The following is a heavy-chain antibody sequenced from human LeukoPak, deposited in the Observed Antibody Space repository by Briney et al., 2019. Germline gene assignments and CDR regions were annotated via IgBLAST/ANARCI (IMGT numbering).Heavy chain of an antibody. CDR2: ISGSGGST. Sequence: GGSLRLSCAASGFTFSSYAMSWVRQAPGKGLEWVSAISGSGGSTYYADSVKGRFTISRDNSKNTLYLQMNSLRAEDTAVYYCAKSDPCYSNYVCKRLNWFDPWSQGTLVTVSS. J-gene: IGHJ5*02. D-gene: IGHD4-11*01. V-gene: IGHV3-23*01. CDR3: AKSDPCYSNYVCKRLNWFDP. CDR1: GFTFSSYA.